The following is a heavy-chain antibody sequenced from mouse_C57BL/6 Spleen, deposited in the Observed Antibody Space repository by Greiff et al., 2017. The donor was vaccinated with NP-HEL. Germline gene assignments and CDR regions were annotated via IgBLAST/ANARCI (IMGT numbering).Heavy chain of an antibody. D-gene: IGHD2-4*01. J-gene: IGHJ1*03. CDR1: GYTFTTYP. CDR2: FHPYNDDT. V-gene: IGHV1-47*01. Sequence: QVPLQQSGADLVQPGASVTLSCTASGYTFTTYPIDWMTQHPGKSLEWIGNFHPYNDDTKYNEKFKGKATLTVEKSSSTVYLELSRLTADDSAVYYCARRDYDYDDWYFDVWGTGTTVTVSS. CDR3: ARRDYDYDDWYFDV.